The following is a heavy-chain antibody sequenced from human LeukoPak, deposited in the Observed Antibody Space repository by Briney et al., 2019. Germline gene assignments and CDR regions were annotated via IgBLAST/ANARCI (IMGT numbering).Heavy chain of an antibody. CDR2: ISGSGGST. CDR1: GFTFTSYA. CDR3: AKVAATYQLLSTPYAY. Sequence: GGSLRLSCAASGFTFTSYAMSWVRQAPGKGLEWVSAISGSGGSTYYAHSVKSRFTISRDNSKNTLYLQMNSLRAEDTAVYYCAKVAATYQLLSTPYAYWGQGTLVPVSS. J-gene: IGHJ4*02. D-gene: IGHD2-2*01. V-gene: IGHV3-23*01.